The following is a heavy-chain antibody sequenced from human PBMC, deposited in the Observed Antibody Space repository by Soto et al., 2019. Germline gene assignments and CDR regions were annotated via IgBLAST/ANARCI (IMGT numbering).Heavy chain of an antibody. V-gene: IGHV1-69*01. J-gene: IGHJ4*02. CDR2: ITPTLNIA. CDR3: ARGYYSGSNPSSFDY. CDR1: GGTFSSYT. Sequence: QLQLVQSGAGVREPGSSVKVSCKASGGTFSSYTVIWVRQAPGQGLEWMGGITPTLNIAKYAEKFQGRVTITADESTSTVNMHLSSLRSEDTAVYFCARGYYSGSNPSSFDYWGQGTLVAVSS. D-gene: IGHD1-26*01.